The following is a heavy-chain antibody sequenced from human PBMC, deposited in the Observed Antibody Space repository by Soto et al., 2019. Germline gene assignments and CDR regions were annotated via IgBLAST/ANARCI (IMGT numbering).Heavy chain of an antibody. V-gene: IGHV3-48*01. D-gene: IGHD5-12*01. Sequence: EVQLVESGGGLVQPGGSLRLSCAASGFTFSSYSMNWVRQAPGKGLEWVSYLSSSSSIIHYADSVKGRFTISRDNAKNSMYLQMNSLRADDPDAYYCARDSEGDGYNLDYWGKGNLVTVSS. J-gene: IGHJ4*02. CDR2: LSSSSSII. CDR1: GFTFSSYS. CDR3: ARDSEGDGYNLDY.